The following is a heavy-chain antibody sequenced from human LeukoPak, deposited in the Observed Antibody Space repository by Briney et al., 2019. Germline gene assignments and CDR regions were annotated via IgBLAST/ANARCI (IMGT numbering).Heavy chain of an antibody. J-gene: IGHJ5*02. Sequence: PGGSLRLSCAPSGFTFSSYIMNWVRQAPGKGLQWVSSINSISSYIYYADSVKGRFTISRDNAKNSLYLQMNSLRAEDTAVYYCARDQGDASMVRGVIIPYNWFDPWGQGTLVTVSS. CDR2: INSISSYI. CDR1: GFTFSSYI. V-gene: IGHV3-21*01. D-gene: IGHD3-10*01. CDR3: ARDQGDASMVRGVIIPYNWFDP.